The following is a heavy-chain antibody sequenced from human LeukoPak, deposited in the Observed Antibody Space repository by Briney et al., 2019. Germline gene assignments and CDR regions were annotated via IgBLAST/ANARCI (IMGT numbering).Heavy chain of an antibody. J-gene: IGHJ5*02. Sequence: EASETLSLTCTVSGDSISGSNYHWGWICQPPGKGLEWLGTVHHTGRAFYNPSLRGRTTVSVDTSKNEFSLKLTSVTAADTAVYYCAREPDAWGQGILVIVSS. CDR3: AREPDA. V-gene: IGHV4-39*07. CDR1: GDSISGSNYH. CDR2: VHHTGRA.